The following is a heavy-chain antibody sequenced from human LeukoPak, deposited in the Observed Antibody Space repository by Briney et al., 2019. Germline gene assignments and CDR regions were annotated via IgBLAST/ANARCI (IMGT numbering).Heavy chain of an antibody. J-gene: IGHJ4*02. CDR1: GGSISSYY. Sequence: SETLSLTRTVSGGSISSYYWSWIRQPPGKGLEWIGYIYYSGSTNYSPSLKSRVTISVDTSKNQFSLKLSSVTAADTAVYYCARGRGPYGSGSYYSDFDYWGQGTLVTVSS. CDR3: ARGRGPYGSGSYYSDFDY. CDR2: IYYSGST. V-gene: IGHV4-59*12. D-gene: IGHD3-10*01.